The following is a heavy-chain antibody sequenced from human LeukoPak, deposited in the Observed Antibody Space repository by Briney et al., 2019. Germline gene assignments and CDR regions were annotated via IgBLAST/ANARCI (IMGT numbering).Heavy chain of an antibody. CDR2: INPSGSP. CDR3: ARGQVKQQLLPRTGSRDYYYYMDV. CDR1: GGSFSGYY. D-gene: IGHD6-13*01. Sequence: SETLSLTCAVYGGSFSGYYRSWIRQPPGKGLEWIGEINPSGSPNYNPSLKSRVTISVDTSKNQFSLKLSSMTAADTAVYYCARGQVKQQLLPRTGSRDYYYYMDVWGKGTTVTVSS. J-gene: IGHJ6*03. V-gene: IGHV4-34*01.